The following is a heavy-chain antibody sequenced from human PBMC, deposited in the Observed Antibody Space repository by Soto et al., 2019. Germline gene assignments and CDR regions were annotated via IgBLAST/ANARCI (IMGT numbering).Heavy chain of an antibody. CDR2: IYYSGST. D-gene: IGHD5-12*01. CDR3: ASAVYSGYDFIH. Sequence: ASETLSLTCTVSGGSISSGDYYWSWIRQHPGKGLEWIGYIYYSGSTYYNPSLKSRVTISVDTSKNQFSLKLSSVTAADTAVYYCASAVYSGYDFIHWGQGTLVTVSS. J-gene: IGHJ4*02. CDR1: GGSISSGDYY. V-gene: IGHV4-31*03.